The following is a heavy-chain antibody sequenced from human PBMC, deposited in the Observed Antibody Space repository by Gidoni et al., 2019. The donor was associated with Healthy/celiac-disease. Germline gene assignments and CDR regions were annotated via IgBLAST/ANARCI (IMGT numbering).Heavy chain of an antibody. CDR2: IRSKANSYAT. CDR1: GLTFSGSA. Sequence: EVQLVESGGGLVQPGGSLKLPCAASGLTFSGSAMPWVRQASGKGLKWVGRIRSKANSYATAYAASVKGRFTISRDDSKNTAYLQMNSLKTEDTAVYYCTIFGGIVATGLANPLYYYYGMDVWGQGTTVTVSS. D-gene: IGHD5-12*01. J-gene: IGHJ6*02. V-gene: IGHV3-73*01. CDR3: TIFGGIVATGLANPLYYYYGMDV.